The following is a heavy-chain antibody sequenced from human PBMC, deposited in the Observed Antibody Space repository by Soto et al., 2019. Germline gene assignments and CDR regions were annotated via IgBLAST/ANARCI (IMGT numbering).Heavy chain of an antibody. Sequence: SQTRSLTCGIAGCVVAGNSAAVNWIRQSPSRGLELLGRTYYRSKWYSGYAVSLKSRISINPDTSKNQFSLQLKSLTTEDPAVYYCARASGYFDQWGHGIPVTVSS. J-gene: IGHJ4*01. V-gene: IGHV6-1*01. CDR1: GCVVAGNSAA. CDR2: TYYRSKWYS. CDR3: ARASGYFDQ. D-gene: IGHD6-6*01.